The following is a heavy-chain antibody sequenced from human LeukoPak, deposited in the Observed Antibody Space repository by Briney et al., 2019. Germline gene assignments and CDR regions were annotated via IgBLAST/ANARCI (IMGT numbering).Heavy chain of an antibody. CDR2: ISGSGGST. J-gene: IGHJ6*03. CDR3: AKAGYCSSTSCYTSYYYYMDV. D-gene: IGHD2-2*02. V-gene: IGHV3-23*01. CDR1: GFTFSSYW. Sequence: GGSLRLSCAASGFTFSSYWMSWVRQAPGKGLEWVSAISGSGGSTYYADSVKGRFTISRDNSKNTLYLQMNSLRAEDTAVYYCAKAGYCSSTSCYTSYYYYMDVWGKGTTVTVSS.